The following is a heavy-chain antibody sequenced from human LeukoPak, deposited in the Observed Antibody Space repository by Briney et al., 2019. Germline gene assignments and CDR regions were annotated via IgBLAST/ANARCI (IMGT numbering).Heavy chain of an antibody. CDR1: GFTFSIYG. V-gene: IGHV3-33*01. J-gene: IGHJ5*02. CDR3: ASAGTTPYNWFDP. CDR2: IWYDGSNK. D-gene: IGHD1-7*01. Sequence: PGGSLRLSCAASGFTFSIYGMHWVRQAPGKGLEWVAVIWYDGSNKYYADSVKGRFTISRDNSKNTLYLQMNSLRAEDTAVYYCASAGTTPYNWFDPWGQGTLVTVSS.